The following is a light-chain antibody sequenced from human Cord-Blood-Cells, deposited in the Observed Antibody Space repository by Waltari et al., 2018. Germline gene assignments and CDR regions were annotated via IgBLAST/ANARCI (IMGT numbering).Light chain of an antibody. Sequence: DIVMTQSPASLAVSLGERANINCKSSQSVLYSSNNKNYLAWYQQKPGQPPKLLIYWASTRESGVPDRFSGSGSGTDFTLTISSLQAEDVAVYYCQQYYSTPWTFGQGTKVEIK. J-gene: IGKJ1*01. CDR1: QSVLYSSNNKNY. V-gene: IGKV4-1*01. CDR2: WAS. CDR3: QQYYSTPWT.